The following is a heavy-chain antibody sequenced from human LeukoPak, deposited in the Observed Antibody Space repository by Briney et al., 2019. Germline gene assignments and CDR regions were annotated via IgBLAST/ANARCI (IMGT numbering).Heavy chain of an antibody. V-gene: IGHV1-69*13. J-gene: IGHJ4*02. CDR1: GGTFSSYA. Sequence: SVKVSCKASGGTFSSYAISWVRQAPGQGLEWMGGIIPIFGTANYAQKFQGRVTITADESTSTAYMELSSLRSEDTAVYYCARGHPNYDILTGYYNPLRYFDYWGQGTLVTVSS. CDR2: IIPIFGTA. D-gene: IGHD3-9*01. CDR3: ARGHPNYDILTGYYNPLRYFDY.